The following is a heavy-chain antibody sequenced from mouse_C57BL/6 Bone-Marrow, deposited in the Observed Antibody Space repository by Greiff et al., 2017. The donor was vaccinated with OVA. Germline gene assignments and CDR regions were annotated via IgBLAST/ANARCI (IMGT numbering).Heavy chain of an antibody. J-gene: IGHJ1*03. CDR1: GYTFTSYW. CDR3: TRIHHWSFDV. CDR2: IDPSDSYT. V-gene: IGHV1-69*01. Sequence: QVQLQQPGAELVMPGASVKLSCKASGYTFTSYWMHWVKQRPGQGLEWIGEIDPSDSYTNYNHKFKGKSTLTVDKSSSTAYMQLSSLTSEDSAFYYCTRIHHWSFDVWGTGTTVTVSS.